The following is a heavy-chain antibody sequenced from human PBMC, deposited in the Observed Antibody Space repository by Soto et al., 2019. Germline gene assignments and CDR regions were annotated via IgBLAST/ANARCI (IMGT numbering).Heavy chain of an antibody. CDR1: GGSISSSNW. CDR2: IYHSGST. D-gene: IGHD2-2*01. V-gene: IGHV4-4*02. CDR3: ARVVGGYSYGMDV. J-gene: IGHJ6*01. Sequence: QVQLQESGPGLVKPSGTLSLTCAVSGGSISSSNWWSWVRQPPGKGLEWIGEIYHSGSTNYNPALKSRVTISVDESKNQFSLKVSSVTAADTAVYSCARVVGGYSYGMDVWGQGTTVNVSS.